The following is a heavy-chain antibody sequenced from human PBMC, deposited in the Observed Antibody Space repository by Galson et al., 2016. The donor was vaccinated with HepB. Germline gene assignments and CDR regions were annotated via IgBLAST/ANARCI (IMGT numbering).Heavy chain of an antibody. V-gene: IGHV3-15*01. Sequence: SLRLSCAASGFIFSNAYMTWVRQAPGKGLQWVGRIKSKTDGGTTAYAAPVKGRFTISRDGSKDTLYLQMNSLKTEDTAVYYCATGGRSSGRPDNWGQGTLVTVSS. J-gene: IGHJ4*02. CDR1: GFIFSNAY. CDR2: IKSKTDGGTT. CDR3: ATGGRSSGRPDN. D-gene: IGHD2-15*01.